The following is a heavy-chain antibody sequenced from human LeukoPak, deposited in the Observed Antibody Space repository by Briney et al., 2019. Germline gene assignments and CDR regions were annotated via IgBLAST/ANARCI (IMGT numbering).Heavy chain of an antibody. CDR2: IFYSGNT. CDR3: ARLAAISGSDYPDD. V-gene: IGHV4-59*08. J-gene: IGHJ4*02. D-gene: IGHD1-26*01. Sequence: PSEPLSLTCTVSGVSISSYSWSWIRQPPGKGLEWIGYIFYSGNTIYNPSLRSRVTISADTSKNHFSLRLRSVTAADTAVYYCARLAAISGSDYPDDWGQGTLVTVSS. CDR1: GVSISSYS.